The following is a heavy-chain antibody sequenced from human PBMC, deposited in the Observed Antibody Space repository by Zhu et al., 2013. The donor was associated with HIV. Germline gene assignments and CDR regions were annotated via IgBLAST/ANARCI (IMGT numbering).Heavy chain of an antibody. CDR1: GVTFNSFA. D-gene: IGHD2-2*01. J-gene: IGHJ6*02. Sequence: VQLVQSGAEVKMPGSSVKVSCKASGVTFNSFAISWVRQAPGQGLEWMGRIIPFLGTANYAQKFQGRVTITADDSTSTAFMELSSLRSEDTAVYFCAGGWASNYYGLDVWGQGTTVTVSS. V-gene: IGHV1-69*01. CDR3: AGGWASNYYGLDV. CDR2: IIPFLGTA.